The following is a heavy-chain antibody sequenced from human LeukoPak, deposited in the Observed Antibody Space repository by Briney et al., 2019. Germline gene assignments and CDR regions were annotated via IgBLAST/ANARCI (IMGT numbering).Heavy chain of an antibody. J-gene: IGHJ4*02. CDR1: GGSFSGYY. Sequence: SETLSLTCAVYGGSFSGYYWSWIRQPPGKGLEWIGEINHSGSTNYNPSLKSRVTISVDTSKNQFSLKLSSVTAADTAVYYCARSEYYDSSGPDYWAREPWSPSPQ. V-gene: IGHV4-34*01. CDR2: INHSGST. CDR3: ARSEYYDSSGPDY. D-gene: IGHD3-22*01.